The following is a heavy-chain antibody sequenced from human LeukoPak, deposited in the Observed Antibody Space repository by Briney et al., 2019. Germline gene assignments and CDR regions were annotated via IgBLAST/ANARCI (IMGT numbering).Heavy chain of an antibody. J-gene: IGHJ4*02. CDR1: GGTFSSYA. CDR3: AVLGYYDSSGYYYPDY. Sequence: SVKVSCKASGGTFSSYAISWVRQAPGQGLEWMGRIIPILGIANYAQKFQGRVTITADESTSTAYMELSSLRSEDTAVYYCAVLGYYDSSGYYYPDYWGQGALVTVSS. CDR2: IIPILGIA. V-gene: IGHV1-69*04. D-gene: IGHD3-22*01.